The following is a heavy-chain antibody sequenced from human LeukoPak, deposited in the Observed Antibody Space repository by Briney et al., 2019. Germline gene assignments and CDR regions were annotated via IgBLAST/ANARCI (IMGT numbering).Heavy chain of an antibody. Sequence: SETLSLTCTVSGGSIRNYYWSWIRQPPGKGLEWIGDIYYSGSTNYNPSLKSRVTISADTSKNQFSLSLTSVTAADTAVYYCAREKDTYYYGSGSSSYYYYYMDVWGRGTTVTIAS. CDR1: GGSIRNYY. J-gene: IGHJ6*03. D-gene: IGHD3-10*01. V-gene: IGHV4-59*08. CDR2: IYYSGST. CDR3: AREKDTYYYGSGSSSYYYYYMDV.